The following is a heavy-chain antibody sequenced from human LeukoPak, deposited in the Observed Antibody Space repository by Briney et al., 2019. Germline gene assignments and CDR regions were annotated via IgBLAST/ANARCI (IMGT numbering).Heavy chain of an antibody. J-gene: IGHJ6*02. CDR1: GYTFTSYV. Sequence: ASMKVSCKASGYTFTSYVISWVRQAPGQGLEWMEWISAYNGNTNYAQKLQGRVTMTTDTSTSTAYMELRSLRSDDTAVYYCARNGDYGDYPPPYYYGMDVWGQGTTVTVSS. CDR3: ARNGDYGDYPPPYYYGMDV. CDR2: ISAYNGNT. V-gene: IGHV1-18*01. D-gene: IGHD4-17*01.